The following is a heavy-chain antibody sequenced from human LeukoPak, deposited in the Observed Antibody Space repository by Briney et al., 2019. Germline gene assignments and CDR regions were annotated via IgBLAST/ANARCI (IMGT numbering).Heavy chain of an antibody. D-gene: IGHD3-22*01. CDR2: IGGTNGRT. J-gene: IGHJ4*02. Sequence: GGSLRLSCAASGFTFSSYAMSWVGQAPGKGLEWVSAIGGTNGRTYYADSVKGRFTISRDNSKNTLFLQMNSLRDEDTAVYYCAKHYYDSSGTPRYFDYWGQGTLVTVSS. CDR1: GFTFSSYA. CDR3: AKHYYDSSGTPRYFDY. V-gene: IGHV3-23*01.